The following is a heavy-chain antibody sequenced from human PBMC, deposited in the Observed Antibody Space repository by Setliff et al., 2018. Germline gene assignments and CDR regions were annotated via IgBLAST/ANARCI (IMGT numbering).Heavy chain of an antibody. V-gene: IGHV4-34*01. D-gene: IGHD2-2*01. CDR2: INHSGST. Sequence: SETLSLTCAVYGGSCSGYYWSWIRQPPGKGLEWIGEINHSGSTNYNPSLKSRVTISVDTSKNQFSLKVNSVTAADTAVYYCARGPCSSTSCYAAYWGQGTLVTVSS. J-gene: IGHJ4*02. CDR3: ARGPCSSTSCYAAY. CDR1: GGSCSGYY.